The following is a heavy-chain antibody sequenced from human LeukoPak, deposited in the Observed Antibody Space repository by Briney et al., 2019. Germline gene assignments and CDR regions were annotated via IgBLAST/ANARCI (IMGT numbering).Heavy chain of an antibody. V-gene: IGHV1-2*02. CDR3: ARVRGYYGSGSSNWFDP. CDR1: GYTFTGYY. CDR2: INPNSGGT. Sequence: GASVKVSCKAPGYTFTGYYMHWVRQAPGQGLEWMGWINPNSGGTNYAQKFQGRVTMTRDTSISTAYMELSRLRSDDTAVYYCARVRGYYGSGSSNWFDPWGQGTLVTVSS. D-gene: IGHD3-10*01. J-gene: IGHJ5*02.